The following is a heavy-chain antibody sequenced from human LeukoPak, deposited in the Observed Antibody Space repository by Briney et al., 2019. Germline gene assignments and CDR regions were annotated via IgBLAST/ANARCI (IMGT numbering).Heavy chain of an antibody. Sequence: PGGSRRLSCAASRFTVSSNYMSWVRQAPGKGLEWVSIIYSGTTTYYADSVKGRFTISRDNSKNTLYLQMSSLRAEDTAVYYCVRVASRAFNYWGQGCLVTVS. CDR2: IYSGTTT. CDR3: VRVASRAFNY. V-gene: IGHV3-66*01. J-gene: IGHJ4*02. CDR1: RFTVSSNY.